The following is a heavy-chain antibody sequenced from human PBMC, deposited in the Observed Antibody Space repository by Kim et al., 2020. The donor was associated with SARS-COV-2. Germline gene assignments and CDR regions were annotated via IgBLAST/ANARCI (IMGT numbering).Heavy chain of an antibody. J-gene: IGHJ4*02. CDR3: AKGAILTGYLFDY. V-gene: IGHV3-23*01. D-gene: IGHD3-9*01. Sequence: ADAVKGRFTNPRDNSKNTLYLQMNSLRAEDTAVYYCAKGAILTGYLFDYWGQGTLVTVSS.